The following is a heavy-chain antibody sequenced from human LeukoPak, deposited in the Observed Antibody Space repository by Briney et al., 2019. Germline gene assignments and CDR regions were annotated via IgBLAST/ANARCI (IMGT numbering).Heavy chain of an antibody. CDR1: GGSISSYY. CDR3: ARDLFPLYSGYDSENYYYYYMDV. V-gene: IGHV4-59*01. J-gene: IGHJ6*03. CDR2: IYYSGST. D-gene: IGHD5-12*01. Sequence: SETLSLTCTVSGGSISSYYWSWIRQPPGKGLEWIGYIYYSGSTNYNPSLKSRVTISVDTSKNQFSLKLSSVTAADTAVYYCARDLFPLYSGYDSENYYYYYMDVWGKGTTVTVSS.